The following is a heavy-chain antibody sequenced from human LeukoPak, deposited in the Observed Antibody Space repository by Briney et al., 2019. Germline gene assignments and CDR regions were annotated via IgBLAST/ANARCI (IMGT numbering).Heavy chain of an antibody. J-gene: IGHJ4*02. Sequence: SQTLSLTCTVSAGSLSSGGYYWSLIREHPGKGLEWLGYIYYSGWTYYNPSLKSRVTISVDTSKNQFSLKLCSVTAADTSVYYCAKVSSLLWFWGQGALVTVSS. CDR2: IYYSGWT. D-gene: IGHD3-10*01. V-gene: IGHV4-31*03. CDR3: AKVSSLLWF. CDR1: AGSLSSGGYY.